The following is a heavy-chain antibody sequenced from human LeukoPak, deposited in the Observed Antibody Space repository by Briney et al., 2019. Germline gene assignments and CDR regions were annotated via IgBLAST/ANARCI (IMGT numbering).Heavy chain of an antibody. CDR3: AKRILPGYSFCFDY. V-gene: IGHV3-23*01. J-gene: IGHJ4*02. Sequence: GGSLRLSCAASGFTFSSYAMSWVRQAPGKGLEWVSAISGSGGSTYYADSVKGRFTISRDNSKNTLYLQVNSLRAEDTAVYYCAKRILPGYSFCFDYWGQGTLVTVSS. CDR1: GFTFSSYA. D-gene: IGHD5-18*01. CDR2: ISGSGGST.